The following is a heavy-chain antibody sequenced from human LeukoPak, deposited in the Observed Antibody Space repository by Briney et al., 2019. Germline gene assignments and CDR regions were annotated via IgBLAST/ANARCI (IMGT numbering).Heavy chain of an antibody. CDR3: AMGVGAPEDLAVAADFDY. CDR1: GYTLTELS. V-gene: IGHV1-24*01. Sequence: ASVKVSCKVSGYTLTELSMHWVRQAPGKGLEWMGRFDPEDGETIYAQKFQGRVTMTADTSTDTVYMELSSLRSEDTAVYYCAMGVGAPEDLAVAADFDYWGQGTLVTVSS. J-gene: IGHJ4*02. CDR2: FDPEDGET. D-gene: IGHD6-19*01.